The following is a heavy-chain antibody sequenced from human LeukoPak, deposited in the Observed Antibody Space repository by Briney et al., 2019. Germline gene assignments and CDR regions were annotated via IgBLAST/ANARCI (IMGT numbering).Heavy chain of an antibody. CDR2: LSRGGSTT. V-gene: IGHV3-23*01. D-gene: IGHD2-15*01. J-gene: IGHJ4*02. CDR3: ARQQRIRHCSEGVCTEGYYFDY. CDR1: GFAFNMFA. Sequence: GGSLRLSCAGTGFAFNMFAIDWVRQAPGKGLEWVSGLSRGGSTTNYADSVKGRFTISRDKSQNLVFLQLNSLRPEDTAVYYCARQQRIRHCSEGVCTEGYYFDYWGQGTLVTVSS.